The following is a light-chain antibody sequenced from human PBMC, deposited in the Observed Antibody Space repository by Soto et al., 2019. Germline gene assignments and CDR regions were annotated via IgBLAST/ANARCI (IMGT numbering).Light chain of an antibody. J-gene: IGKJ1*01. Sequence: DIQLNPYPSSLSTSVGYRVTITFRASQGISTYLNWSQRKPGKAPKLLIYAASSLQSGVPSRFSGSGSETDFTLTISSLQPEDFATYSCQQSYSTRWTFGQGTKVDIK. V-gene: IGKV1-39*01. CDR3: QQSYSTRWT. CDR2: AAS. CDR1: QGISTY.